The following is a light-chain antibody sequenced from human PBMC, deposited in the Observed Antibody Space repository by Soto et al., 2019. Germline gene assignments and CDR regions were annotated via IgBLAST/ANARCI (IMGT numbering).Light chain of an antibody. J-gene: IGKJ1*01. CDR1: ESIDNW. CDR3: QQYHTDWT. V-gene: IGKV1-5*01. Sequence: DIQMTQSPSTLSASVGDTVTITCRASESIDNWLAWYQQKPGKAPKLLIFAASTLVRGVPSRFSGRGSGTEFTLTISSLQADDYATFYCQQYHTDWTFGQGTKVDFK. CDR2: AAS.